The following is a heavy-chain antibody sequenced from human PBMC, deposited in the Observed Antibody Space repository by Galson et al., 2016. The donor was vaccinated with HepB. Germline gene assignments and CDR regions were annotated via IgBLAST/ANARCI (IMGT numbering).Heavy chain of an antibody. V-gene: IGHV3-30-3*01. D-gene: IGHD6-13*01. Sequence: SLRLSCAASGFTFSRNALHWVRQAPGKGLEWVAVISFDGNNKYYADSVKGRFTISRDNSKNTLYLQMNSLRAEDTAVYYCAKEGIAAAGPFDYWGQGTLVTVSS. J-gene: IGHJ4*02. CDR1: GFTFSRNA. CDR2: ISFDGNNK. CDR3: AKEGIAAAGPFDY.